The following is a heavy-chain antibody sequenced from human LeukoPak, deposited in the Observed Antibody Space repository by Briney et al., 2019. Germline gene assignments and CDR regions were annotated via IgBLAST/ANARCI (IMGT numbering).Heavy chain of an antibody. V-gene: IGHV4-59*11. CDR2: IYYSGST. CDR3: ARDRGSGWHGIDY. D-gene: IGHD6-19*01. CDR1: HGSISSHY. Sequence: SETLSLTCTVSHGSISSHYWSWIRQPPGKGLEWIGHIYYSGSTTYNPSLQSRVTISIDTSKNQLSLKLRSVSAADTAVYYCARDRGSGWHGIDYWGQGTMVTVSS. J-gene: IGHJ3*01.